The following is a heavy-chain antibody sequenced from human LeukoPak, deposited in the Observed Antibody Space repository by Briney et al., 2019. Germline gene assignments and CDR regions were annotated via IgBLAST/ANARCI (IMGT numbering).Heavy chain of an antibody. CDR2: IYSSGST. CDR1: GGSIGSYY. Sequence: SETLSLTCTVSGGSIGSYYWSWIRQPPGKGLEWIGYIYSSGSTNYNPSLKSRVTISLDTSKNQFSLKLSFVTAADTAVYYCAKVQLGIGVDYWGQGTLVTVSS. V-gene: IGHV4-59*01. D-gene: IGHD7-27*01. J-gene: IGHJ4*02. CDR3: AKVQLGIGVDY.